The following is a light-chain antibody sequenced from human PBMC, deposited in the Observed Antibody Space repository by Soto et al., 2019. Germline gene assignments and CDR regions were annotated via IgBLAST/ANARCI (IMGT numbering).Light chain of an antibody. Sequence: IVLTQSPGTLSLSPGERATLSCRASQTGSNSYLAWYQQKSGQAPRLLIYGVSTRATGIPDRFSGSGSGTEFAHTISRLEPEDFAVYICQHYVYPQWTFGPGTKVEIK. CDR2: GVS. CDR3: QHYVYPQWT. CDR1: QTGSNSY. J-gene: IGKJ1*01. V-gene: IGKV3-20*01.